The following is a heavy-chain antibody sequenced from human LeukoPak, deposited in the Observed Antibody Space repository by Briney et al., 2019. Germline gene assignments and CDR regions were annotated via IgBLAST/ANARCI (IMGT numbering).Heavy chain of an antibody. CDR1: GASITSHH. J-gene: IGHJ4*02. Sequence: SETLSLTCTVSGASITSHHFSWIRQAAGKGLEYIGRIYTTGGTNYNPSLGSRVTMTVDTSKNQFSLKLNSVTAADTAVYYCAREYCSTTICYPSGGYYDYWGQGTLVTVSS. CDR2: IYTTGGT. V-gene: IGHV4-4*07. D-gene: IGHD2-2*01. CDR3: AREYCSTTICYPSGGYYDY.